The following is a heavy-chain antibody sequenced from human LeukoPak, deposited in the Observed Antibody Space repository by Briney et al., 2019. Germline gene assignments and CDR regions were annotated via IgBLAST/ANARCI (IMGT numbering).Heavy chain of an antibody. V-gene: IGHV3-48*01. Sequence: GGALRLSCAASGFTFSSYSMNWVRQAPGKGLEWVSYITSSGSTIYYADPVKGRFTISRDNAKTSLYLQMNSLRAEDTAVYYCARRVGSTGLDYWGQGTLVTVSS. D-gene: IGHD2-8*02. CDR2: ITSSGSTI. CDR3: ARRVGSTGLDY. J-gene: IGHJ4*02. CDR1: GFTFSSYS.